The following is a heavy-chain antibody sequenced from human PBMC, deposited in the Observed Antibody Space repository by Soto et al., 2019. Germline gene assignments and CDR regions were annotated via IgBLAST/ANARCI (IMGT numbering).Heavy chain of an antibody. CDR2: IFPDDSDT. V-gene: IGHV5-51*01. Sequence: GESLKISCKASGYIIKKYWIGRVRRMPGQGLEWMGIIFPDDSDTRYSPSFQGHVTISVDKSISTVFLQWRSLRASDTAMYYCARQIYDSDTGPNFQYYFDSWGQGTPFTVSS. J-gene: IGHJ4*02. D-gene: IGHD3-22*01. CDR3: ARQIYDSDTGPNFQYYFDS. CDR1: GYIIKKYW.